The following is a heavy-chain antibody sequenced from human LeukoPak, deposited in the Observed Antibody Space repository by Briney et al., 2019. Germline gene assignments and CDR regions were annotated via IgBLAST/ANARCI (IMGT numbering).Heavy chain of an antibody. J-gene: IGHJ4*02. CDR2: IIPIFGTA. Sequence: SVKVSCKASGGTFSSYAISWVRQAPGQGLEWMGRIIPIFGTANYAQKFQGRVTITTDESTSTAYMELSSLRSEDTAVYYCARDIGYYYDSSGYYYGWGQGTLVTVS. D-gene: IGHD3-22*01. CDR1: GGTFSSYA. V-gene: IGHV1-69*05. CDR3: ARDIGYYYDSSGYYYG.